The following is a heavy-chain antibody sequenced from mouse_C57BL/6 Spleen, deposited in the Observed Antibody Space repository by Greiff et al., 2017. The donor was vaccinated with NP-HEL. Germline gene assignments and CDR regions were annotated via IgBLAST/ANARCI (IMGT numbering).Heavy chain of an antibody. V-gene: IGHV1-80*01. CDR3: ARDGNYYGSSPHWYFDV. Sequence: VQLQQSGAELVKPGASVKISCKASGYAFSSYWMNWVKQRPGKGLEWIGQIYPGDGDTNYNGRFKGKATLTADKSSSTAYMQLSSLTSEDSAVYFCARDGNYYGSSPHWYFDVWGTGTTVTVSS. CDR1: GYAFSSYW. D-gene: IGHD1-1*01. J-gene: IGHJ1*03. CDR2: IYPGDGDT.